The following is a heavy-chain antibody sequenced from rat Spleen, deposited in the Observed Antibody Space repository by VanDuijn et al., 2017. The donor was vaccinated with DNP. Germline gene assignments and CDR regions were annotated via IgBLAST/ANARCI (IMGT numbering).Heavy chain of an antibody. CDR3: ARRNSRGWYFDF. J-gene: IGHJ1*01. CDR1: GFTFSYYW. Sequence: EVQLVESGGDLVQPGRSLRLSCAASGFTFSYYWMTWIRQVPGKGLEWVAAITSSGGSTYYPDSVKGRFTISRNNAKSTLYLQMDSLRSEDTATYYCARRNSRGWYFDFWGPGTMVTVSS. D-gene: IGHD1-4*01. CDR2: ITSSGGST. V-gene: IGHV5-31*01.